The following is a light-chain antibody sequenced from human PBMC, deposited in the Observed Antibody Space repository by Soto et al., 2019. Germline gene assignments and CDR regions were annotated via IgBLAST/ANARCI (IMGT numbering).Light chain of an antibody. CDR2: GAS. Sequence: EIVLKQSPGTVYLSPGERATLSCRASQSVSRNYLAWYQQKPGQAPRLLIYGASSRATGIPDRFSGSGSGTDFTLTISRLEPEDFVVYYCQQYGSSPPLTFGGGTKVDI. CDR1: QSVSRNY. V-gene: IGKV3-20*01. CDR3: QQYGSSPPLT. J-gene: IGKJ4*01.